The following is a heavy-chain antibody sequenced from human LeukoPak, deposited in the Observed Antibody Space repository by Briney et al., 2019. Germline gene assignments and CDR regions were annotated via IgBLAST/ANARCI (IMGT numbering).Heavy chain of an antibody. V-gene: IGHV4-34*01. J-gene: IGHJ5*02. CDR1: GGSFSGYY. Sequence: TSETLSLTCAVYGGSFSGYYWSWIRQPPGKGLEWIGEINHSGSTNYNPSLKSRVTISVDTSKNQFSLKLSSVTAADTAVYYCARACRSLNWFDPWGQGTLVTVS. CDR2: INHSGST. CDR3: ARACRSLNWFDP.